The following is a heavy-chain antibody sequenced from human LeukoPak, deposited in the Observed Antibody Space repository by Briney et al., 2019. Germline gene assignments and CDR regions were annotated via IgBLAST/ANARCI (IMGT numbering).Heavy chain of an antibody. CDR1: GFTFSSYA. Sequence: GGSLRLSCAASGFTFSSYAMSWVRQAPGKGLEWVSAISGSGGSTYYADSVKGRFTISRDNSKNTLSLQMNSLRAEDTAVYYCAKAILAAAGPYGMGVWGQGTTVTVSS. CDR2: ISGSGGST. CDR3: AKAILAAAGPYGMGV. J-gene: IGHJ6*02. D-gene: IGHD6-13*01. V-gene: IGHV3-23*01.